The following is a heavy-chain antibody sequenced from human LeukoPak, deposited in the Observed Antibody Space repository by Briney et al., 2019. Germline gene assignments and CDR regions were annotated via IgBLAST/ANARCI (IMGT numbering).Heavy chain of an antibody. J-gene: IGHJ4*02. CDR2: IKEDGREK. CDR3: GRPSHKSGYY. V-gene: IGHV3-7*01. Sequence: QSGGSLRLSCAASGFTFSSYAMSWVRQAPGKGLEWVANIKEDGREKYYVDSVKGRFTISRDNAKNSLYLEMNSLRGEDTAVYYCGRPSHKSGYYWGQGTLVTVSS. CDR1: GFTFSSYA. D-gene: IGHD5-12*01.